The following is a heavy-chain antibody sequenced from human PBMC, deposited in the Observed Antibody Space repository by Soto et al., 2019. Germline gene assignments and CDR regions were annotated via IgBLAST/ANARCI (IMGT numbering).Heavy chain of an antibody. CDR2: ISYDGSNK. Sequence: SLRLSCAASGFTFSSYGMHWVRQAPGKGLEWVAVISYDGSNKYYADSVKGRFTISRDNSKNTLYLQMNSLRAEDTAVYYCAKDLYDYVWGSYRYPADYWGQGTLVTVSS. J-gene: IGHJ4*02. CDR3: AKDLYDYVWGSYRYPADY. CDR1: GFTFSSYG. D-gene: IGHD3-16*02. V-gene: IGHV3-30*18.